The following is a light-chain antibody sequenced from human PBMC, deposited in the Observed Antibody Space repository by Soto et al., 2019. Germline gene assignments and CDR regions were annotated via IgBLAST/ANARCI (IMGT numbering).Light chain of an antibody. CDR3: QQYGSSPPAT. J-gene: IGKJ5*01. CDR2: KAS. CDR1: QTISSW. V-gene: IGKV1-5*03. Sequence: DIQMTQSPSTLSGSVGDRVTITCRASQTISSWLAWYQQKPGKAPKLLIYKASTLKSGVPSRFSGSGSGTDFTLTISRLEPEDFAVYYCQQYGSSPPATFGQGTRLEI.